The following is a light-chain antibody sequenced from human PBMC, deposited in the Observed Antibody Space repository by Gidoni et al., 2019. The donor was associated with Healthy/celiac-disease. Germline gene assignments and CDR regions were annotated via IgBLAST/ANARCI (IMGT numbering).Light chain of an antibody. CDR2: SNH. CDR1: SSNIGSNT. V-gene: IGLV1-44*01. Sequence: QSVLTQPPSASGTPGQRVTISCSGSSSNIGSNTVNWSQQLPGTAPKLLIYSNHQRPSGVPDRFSGSKSGTSASLAISGLQSEDEADYYCAAWDDSLNGVVFGGGTKLTVL. J-gene: IGLJ2*01. CDR3: AAWDDSLNGVV.